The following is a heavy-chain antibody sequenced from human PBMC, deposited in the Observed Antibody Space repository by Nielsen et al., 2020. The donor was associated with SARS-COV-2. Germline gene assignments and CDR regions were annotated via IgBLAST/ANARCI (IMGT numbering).Heavy chain of an antibody. CDR3: ASLGGYYYYGMDV. CDR1: GFTFDDYA. V-gene: IGHV3-9*01. CDR2: ISWNSGSI. Sequence: GGSLRPSCAASGFTFDDYAMHWVRQAPGKGLEWVSGISWNSGSIGYADSVKGRFTISRDNAKNSLYLQMNSLRAEDTALYYCASLGGYYYYGMDVWGQGATVTVSS. D-gene: IGHD7-27*01. J-gene: IGHJ6*02.